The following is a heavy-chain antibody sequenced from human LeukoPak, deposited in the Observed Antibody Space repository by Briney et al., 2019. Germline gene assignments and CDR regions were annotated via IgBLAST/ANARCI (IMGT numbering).Heavy chain of an antibody. CDR2: TYSRSEWHN. CDR3: ARDLAGFGGYSYGMVDY. J-gene: IGHJ4*02. V-gene: IGHV6-1*01. D-gene: IGHD5-18*01. CDR1: GDSVSSNSAA. Sequence: SQTLSPTCAISGDSVSSNSAAWNWNRQSPSRSLEWLGRTYSRSEWHNDYAVPVKSRIIISPDTSKNQFSLQLKSVPPEDTAVYYCARDLAGFGGYSYGMVDYWGQGTLVTVSS.